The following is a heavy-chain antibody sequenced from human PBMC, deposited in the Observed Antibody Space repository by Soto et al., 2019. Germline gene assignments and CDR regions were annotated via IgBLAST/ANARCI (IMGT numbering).Heavy chain of an antibody. CDR3: AKDRTIFGGHNWFDP. Sequence: EVQLLESGGGLVRPGESLRLSCTASGFTFSNNAMNWVRQAPGKGLEWVSVISGSAGSTYHADSVQGRFTISRDNSKNTLYLQMNSLRAEDTAVYYCAKDRTIFGGHNWFDPWGQGTLVTVSS. CDR1: GFTFSNNA. D-gene: IGHD3-3*01. J-gene: IGHJ5*02. V-gene: IGHV3-23*01. CDR2: ISGSAGST.